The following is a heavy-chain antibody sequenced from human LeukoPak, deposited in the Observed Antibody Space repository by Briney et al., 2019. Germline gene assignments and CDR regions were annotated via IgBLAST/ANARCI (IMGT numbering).Heavy chain of an antibody. CDR2: ISYDGSDK. CDR3: ARAVYRSGGYYFDY. V-gene: IGHV3-30*04. CDR1: GFTSSSYA. J-gene: IGHJ4*02. D-gene: IGHD6-19*01. Sequence: GRSLRLSCAASGFTSSSYAMQWVRQAPGKGLEWVAVISYDGSDKNYADSVKGRFTISRDNSMDTLYLQMNSLRAEDTAVYYCARAVYRSGGYYFDYWGQGILVTVSS.